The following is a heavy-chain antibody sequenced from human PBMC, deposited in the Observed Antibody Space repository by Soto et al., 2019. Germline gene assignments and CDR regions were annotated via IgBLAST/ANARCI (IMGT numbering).Heavy chain of an antibody. D-gene: IGHD3-3*01. J-gene: IGHJ5*02. CDR1: GGSVSSGTHY. CDR3: ARGVYYDFWSGYWNEVNWFDP. CDR2: IYYSGST. Sequence: PSETLSLTCTVSGGSVSSGTHYWSWIRQPPGKGLEWIGYIYYSGSTKYNPSLKSRVTISVDTSKNQFSLKLSSVTAADTAVYYCARGVYYDFWSGYWNEVNWFDPWGQGTLVTVSS. V-gene: IGHV4-61*01.